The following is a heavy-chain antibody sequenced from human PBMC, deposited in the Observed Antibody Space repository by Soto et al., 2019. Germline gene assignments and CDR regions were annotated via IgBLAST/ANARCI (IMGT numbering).Heavy chain of an antibody. Sequence: SVKVSCKASGGTFSSYAISWVRQAPGQGLEWMGGINPIFGTANYAQKFQGRVTITADKSTSTAYMELSSLRSEDTAVYYCARGGIAVAGTFLYFDYWGQGTLVTVS. CDR3: ARGGIAVAGTFLYFDY. CDR1: GGTFSSYA. CDR2: INPIFGTA. D-gene: IGHD6-19*01. J-gene: IGHJ4*02. V-gene: IGHV1-69*06.